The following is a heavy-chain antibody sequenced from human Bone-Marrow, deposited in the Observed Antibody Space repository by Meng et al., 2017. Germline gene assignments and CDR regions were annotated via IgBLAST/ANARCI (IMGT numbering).Heavy chain of an antibody. J-gene: IGHJ5*02. CDR2: TNYRSKWYN. D-gene: IGHD4-11*01. V-gene: IGHV6-1*01. Sequence: QVQLQQSGPGLVKPSQTLSLTCAISGDSVSSNSAAWSWIRQSPSRGLEWLGRTNYRSKWYNDYAVSVKSRITVNPDPSKNQFSLQLDSVTPEDAAVYYCVRSNVNNWFDPWGQGTLVTVSS. CDR3: VRSNVNNWFDP. CDR1: GDSVSSNSAA.